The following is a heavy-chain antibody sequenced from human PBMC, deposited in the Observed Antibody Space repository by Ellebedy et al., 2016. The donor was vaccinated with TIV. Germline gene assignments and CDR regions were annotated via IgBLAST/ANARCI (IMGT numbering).Heavy chain of an antibody. CDR2: LYPGDSDT. CDR1: GHSFTSYW. CDR3: ARVAFWSGYEIDY. J-gene: IGHJ4*02. V-gene: IGHV5-51*01. D-gene: IGHD3-3*01. Sequence: GESLKISCKGSGHSFTSYWIGWVRQMPGKGLEWMGILYPGDSDTRYSPSFQGQVTISADKSIRTAYLQWSSLKASDTAMYYCARVAFWSGYEIDYWGQGTLVTVSS.